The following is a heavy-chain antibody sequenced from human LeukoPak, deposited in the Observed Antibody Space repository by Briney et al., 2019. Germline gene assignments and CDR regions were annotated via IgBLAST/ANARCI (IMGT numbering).Heavy chain of an antibody. V-gene: IGHV1-69*13. D-gene: IGHD3-22*01. CDR2: IIPIFGTA. CDR1: GGTFSSYA. Sequence: RASVKVSRKASGGTFSSYAISWVRQAPGQGLEWMGGIIPIFGTANYAQKFQGRVTITADESTSTAYMELSSLRSEDTAVYYCARGYDSSGFYYFDYWGQGTLVTVSS. J-gene: IGHJ4*02. CDR3: ARGYDSSGFYYFDY.